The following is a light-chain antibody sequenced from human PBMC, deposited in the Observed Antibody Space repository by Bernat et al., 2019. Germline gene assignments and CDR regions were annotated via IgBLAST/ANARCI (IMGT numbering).Light chain of an antibody. Sequence: QSALTQPASVSGSPGQSITISCTGTSSDIGNYNYVSWYQQHPGKAPKLMIYDVSNRPSGVSNRFSGSKSGNTASLTISGLQAGDEADYYCSSYSTGRTLVFGGGTKLTVL. CDR3: SSYSTGRTLV. V-gene: IGLV2-14*03. CDR2: DVS. J-gene: IGLJ3*02. CDR1: SSDIGNYNY.